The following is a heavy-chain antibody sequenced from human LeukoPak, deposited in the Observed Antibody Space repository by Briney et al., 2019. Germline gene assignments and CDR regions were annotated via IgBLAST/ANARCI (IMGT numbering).Heavy chain of an antibody. CDR1: GFIFSNYW. J-gene: IGHJ4*02. D-gene: IGHD2/OR15-2a*01. CDR2: IKPDGSEK. CDR3: APLI. V-gene: IGHV3-7*01. Sequence: GSLRLSCTVSGFIFSNYWMNWVRQAPGKGLEWVANIKPDGSEKYYVDSVKGRFIISRDNAKNSVFLQLNSLRAEDTALYYCAPLIGGQGILVTVSS.